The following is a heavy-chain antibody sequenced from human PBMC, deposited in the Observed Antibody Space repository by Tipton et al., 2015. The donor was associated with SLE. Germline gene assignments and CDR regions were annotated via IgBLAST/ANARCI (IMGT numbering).Heavy chain of an antibody. Sequence: TLSLTCTVSGGSISNYYWNWIRRPPGKGLEWIGYIFYSGSTNDNPSLKSRVTISVDTSKNQFSLKLKSVTAADSAVYYCARERYCSGASCYAPDYWGQGTLVTVSS. CDR3: ARERYCSGASCYAPDY. CDR2: IFYSGST. V-gene: IGHV4-59*01. D-gene: IGHD2-2*01. CDR1: GGSISNYY. J-gene: IGHJ4*02.